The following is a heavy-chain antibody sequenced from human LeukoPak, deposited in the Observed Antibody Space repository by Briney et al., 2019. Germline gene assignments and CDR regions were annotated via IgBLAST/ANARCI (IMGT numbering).Heavy chain of an antibody. CDR3: ARGPGITIFGVVSGMDV. D-gene: IGHD3-3*01. V-gene: IGHV4-34*01. Sequence: SETLSLTCAVYGGSFSGYYWSWNRQPPGKGLEWIGEINHSGSTNYNPSLKSRVTISVDTSKNQFSLKLSSVTAADTAVYYCARGPGITIFGVVSGMDVWGQGTTVTVSS. CDR2: INHSGST. J-gene: IGHJ6*02. CDR1: GGSFSGYY.